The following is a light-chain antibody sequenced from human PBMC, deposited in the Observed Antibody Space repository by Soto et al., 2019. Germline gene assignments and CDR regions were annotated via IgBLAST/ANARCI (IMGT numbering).Light chain of an antibody. CDR2: AAS. V-gene: IGKV1-39*01. CDR1: QSISRY. CDR3: LQKYFYPFT. Sequence: DIQMTQSPSSLSASVGDRVNITCRASQSISRYLNWYQHKPGKAPKLLIYAASPLQSGVPSRFSGSGSGTDFTLTISSLQPEDFATYYCLQKYFYPFTFGPGTKVDIK. J-gene: IGKJ3*01.